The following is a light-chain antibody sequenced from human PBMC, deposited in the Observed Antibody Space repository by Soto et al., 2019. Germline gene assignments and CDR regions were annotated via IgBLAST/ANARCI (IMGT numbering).Light chain of an antibody. V-gene: IGLV2-14*03. Sequence: QSALTQPASVSGSPGQSITISGTGTSSGVGAYNYVSWYQHHPGKPPKFLIYDVSNRHSGVSDRFSGSKSGNTASLSISGLQPEDEAVYYCSSYTTSSTVVFGGGTKLTVL. CDR3: SSYTTSSTVV. J-gene: IGLJ3*02. CDR1: SSGVGAYNY. CDR2: DVS.